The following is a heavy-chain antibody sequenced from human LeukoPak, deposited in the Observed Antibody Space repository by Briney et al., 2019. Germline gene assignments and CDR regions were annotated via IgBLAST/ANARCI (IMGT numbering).Heavy chain of an antibody. D-gene: IGHD6-13*01. V-gene: IGHV5-51*01. CDR1: GYSFTSYW. CDR2: IYPGDSDT. J-gene: IGHJ6*02. CDR3: ARLASYSKVYYYGMDV. Sequence: GESLKISCQGSGYSFTSYWIGWVRQMPGKDLEWMGIIYPGDSDTRYSPSFQGQVTISADKSISTAYLQWSSLKASDTAMYYCARLASYSKVYYYGMDVWGQGTTVTVSS.